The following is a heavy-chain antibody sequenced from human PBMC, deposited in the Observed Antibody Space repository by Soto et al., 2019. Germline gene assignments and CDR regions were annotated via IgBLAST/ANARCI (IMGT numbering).Heavy chain of an antibody. Sequence: QVQLVESGGGVVQPGRSLRLSCAASGFAFSSYAMHWVRQAPGKGLEWVAVISYDGSNKYYADSVKGRFTISRDNSTNTLYRQMNSLRAEDTAVYYCARDLSGSGDWGQGTLVTVSS. CDR3: ARDLSGSGD. CDR2: ISYDGSNK. CDR1: GFAFSSYA. D-gene: IGHD3-10*01. V-gene: IGHV3-30-3*01. J-gene: IGHJ4*02.